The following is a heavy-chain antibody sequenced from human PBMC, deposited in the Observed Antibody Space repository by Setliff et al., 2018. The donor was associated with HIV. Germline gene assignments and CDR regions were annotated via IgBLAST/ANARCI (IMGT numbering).Heavy chain of an antibody. Sequence: ASVKVSCKASGYTFTSYGISWGRQAPGQGLAWMGWISDYNGNTNYAQKLQCRVTMTTDTSTSTAYMELRSLRSDDTAVDYCARDNYYGSWSYFPGEYWGQGTLVTVSS. CDR2: ISDYNGNT. D-gene: IGHD3-10*01. CDR1: GYTFTSYG. V-gene: IGHV1-18*01. J-gene: IGHJ4*02. CDR3: ARDNYYGSWSYFPGEY.